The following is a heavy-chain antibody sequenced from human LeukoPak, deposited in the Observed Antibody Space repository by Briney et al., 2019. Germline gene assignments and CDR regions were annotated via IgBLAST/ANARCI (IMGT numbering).Heavy chain of an antibody. CDR1: GGSISSGSYY. CDR2: IYTSGST. J-gene: IGHJ4*02. V-gene: IGHV4-61*02. Sequence: PSETLSLTCTVSGGSISSGSYYWSWIRQPAGKGLEWIGRIYTSGSTNYNPSLKSRVTISVDTSKNQFSLKLSSVTAADTAVYYCAGNYYGSGSYYSEDRYWGQGTLVTVSS. D-gene: IGHD3-10*01. CDR3: AGNYYGSGSYYSEDRY.